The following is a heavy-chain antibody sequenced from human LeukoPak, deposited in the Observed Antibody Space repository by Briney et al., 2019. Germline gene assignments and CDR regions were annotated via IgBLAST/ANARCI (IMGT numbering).Heavy chain of an antibody. Sequence: GASVKVSCKASGYTFTGYYLHWVRQAPGQGLEWMGWINPNSGGTNYAQKFQGRVTMTRDTSISTAYMELSRLRSDDTAVYYCARDFSPYSSGWYWGQGTLVTVSS. D-gene: IGHD6-19*01. CDR1: GYTFTGYY. V-gene: IGHV1-2*02. CDR2: INPNSGGT. J-gene: IGHJ4*02. CDR3: ARDFSPYSSGWY.